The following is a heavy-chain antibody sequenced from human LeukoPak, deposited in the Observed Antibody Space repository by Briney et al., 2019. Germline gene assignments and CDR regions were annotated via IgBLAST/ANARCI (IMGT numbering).Heavy chain of an antibody. CDR1: GGTFSSYA. CDR2: IIPIFGTA. Sequence: SVKVSCKASGGTFSSYAISWVRQAPGQGLEWMGGIIPIFGTANYAQKFQGRVTITADKSTSTAYMELSSLRSEDTAVYYCARGGYSYAPGPYYFDYWGQGTLVTVSS. D-gene: IGHD5-18*01. V-gene: IGHV1-69*06. J-gene: IGHJ4*02. CDR3: ARGGYSYAPGPYYFDY.